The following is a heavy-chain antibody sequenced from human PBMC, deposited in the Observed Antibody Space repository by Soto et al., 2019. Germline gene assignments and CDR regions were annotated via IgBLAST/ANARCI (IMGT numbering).Heavy chain of an antibody. J-gene: IGHJ6*02. Sequence: QVQLVESGGGVVQPGRSLRLSCAASGFTFSSYGMHWVRQAPGKGLEWVAVIWYDGSNKYYADSVKGRFTISRDNSKNTLYLQMNSLRAEDTAVYYCARDYSNTYYYYDGMDVWGQGTTVTVSS. V-gene: IGHV3-33*01. CDR3: ARDYSNTYYYYDGMDV. D-gene: IGHD4-4*01. CDR1: GFTFSSYG. CDR2: IWYDGSNK.